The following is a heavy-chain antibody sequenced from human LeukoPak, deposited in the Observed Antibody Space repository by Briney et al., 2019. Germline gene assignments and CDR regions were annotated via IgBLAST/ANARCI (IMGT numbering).Heavy chain of an antibody. Sequence: ASVKVSCKASGYTFTGYYMHWVRQAPGQGLEWMGWINPNSGGTNYAQKFQGRVTMTRDTSISTAYMELSRLRSDDTAVYYCARQGPPYDSSGYFDYWGQGTLVTVSS. CDR3: ARQGPPYDSSGYFDY. D-gene: IGHD3-22*01. J-gene: IGHJ4*02. V-gene: IGHV1-2*02. CDR1: GYTFTGYY. CDR2: INPNSGGT.